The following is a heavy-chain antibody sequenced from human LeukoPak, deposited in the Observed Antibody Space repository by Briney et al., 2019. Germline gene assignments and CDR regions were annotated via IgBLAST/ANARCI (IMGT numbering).Heavy chain of an antibody. CDR1: GYSFTSYW. D-gene: IGHD6-13*01. CDR2: IDPSDSYT. Sequence: PGESLKISCKGSGYSFTSYWISWVRQLPGKGLEWMGRIDPSDSYTNYSPSFQGHVTISADKSISTAYLQWSSLKASDTAMYYCARRSSWYPWFDPWGQGTLVTVSS. V-gene: IGHV5-10-1*01. CDR3: ARRSSWYPWFDP. J-gene: IGHJ5*02.